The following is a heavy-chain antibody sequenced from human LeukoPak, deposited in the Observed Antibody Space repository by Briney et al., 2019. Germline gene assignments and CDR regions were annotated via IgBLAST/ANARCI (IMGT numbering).Heavy chain of an antibody. CDR1: GYTFTGYY. D-gene: IGHD3-22*01. Sequence: GSVKVSCKASGYTFTGYYMHWVRQAPGQGLEWMGWINPNSGGTNYAQKFQGRVTMTRDTSISTVYMELSSLRSEDTAVYYCARERAGITMIVGRFDYWGQGTLVTVSS. CDR2: INPNSGGT. CDR3: ARERAGITMIVGRFDY. J-gene: IGHJ4*02. V-gene: IGHV1-2*02.